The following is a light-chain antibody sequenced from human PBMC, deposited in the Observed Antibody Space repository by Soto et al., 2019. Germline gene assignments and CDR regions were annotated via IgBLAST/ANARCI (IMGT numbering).Light chain of an antibody. CDR2: GAS. J-gene: IGKJ4*01. CDR3: QQYSNWPLT. Sequence: EIVMTQSLATLSVSPGERATLSCRASQTVYNNLAWYQQKPGQPPRLLIYGASDRATGIPARFSGSGSGTEFTLTISSLQSEDFAVYYCQQYSNWPLTFGGGTKVEIK. CDR1: QTVYNN. V-gene: IGKV3-15*01.